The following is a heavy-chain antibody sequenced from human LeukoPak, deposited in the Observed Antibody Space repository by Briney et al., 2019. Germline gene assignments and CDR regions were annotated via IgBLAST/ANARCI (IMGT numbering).Heavy chain of an antibody. CDR3: VLDTSGRKVAY. D-gene: IGHD1-1*01. Sequence: GESLKISCKGSGFHFANYWIGWVRQVPGKGLEWMGIIYPGDSHSQYSPSFQGQVTISADKSINTAYLQWSSLKASDTAMYFCVLDTSGRKVAYWGQGTLVTVSS. CDR2: IYPGDSHS. V-gene: IGHV5-51*01. CDR1: GFHFANYW. J-gene: IGHJ4*02.